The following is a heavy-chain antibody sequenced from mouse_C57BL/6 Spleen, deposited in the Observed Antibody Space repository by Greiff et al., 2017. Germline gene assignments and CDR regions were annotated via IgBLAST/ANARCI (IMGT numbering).Heavy chain of an antibody. CDR1: GYTFTDYN. CDR3: ARRGEDFDY. CDR2: INPNNGGT. Sequence: VQLKESGPELVKPGASVKIPCKASGYTFTDYNMDWVKQSHGKSLEWIGDINPNNGGTIYNQKFKGKATLTVDKSSRTAYMELRSLTSEDTAVYYCARRGEDFDYWGQGTTLTVSS. J-gene: IGHJ2*01. V-gene: IGHV1-18*01.